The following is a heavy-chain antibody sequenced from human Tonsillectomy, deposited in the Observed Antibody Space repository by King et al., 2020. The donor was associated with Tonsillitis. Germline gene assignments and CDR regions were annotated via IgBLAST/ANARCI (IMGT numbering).Heavy chain of an antibody. CDR1: GFIFRNYA. D-gene: IGHD6-19*01. J-gene: IGHJ6*02. Sequence: VQLVESGGGVVQPGRSLRLSCAASGFIFRNYAMDWVRQAPGKGLDWVALISSDGSKRYYADSVQGRFTISRDNSRNTLSLQMNSLSAEDTAVYHCARDRATVAASNGLDVWCQGTTVTVS. CDR2: ISSDGSKR. V-gene: IGHV3-30*04. CDR3: ARDRATVAASNGLDV.